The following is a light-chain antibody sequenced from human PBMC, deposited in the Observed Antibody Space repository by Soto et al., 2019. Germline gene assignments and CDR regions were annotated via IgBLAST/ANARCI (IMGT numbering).Light chain of an antibody. V-gene: IGKV3-11*01. J-gene: IGKJ4*01. CDR2: DAS. Sequence: EIVLTQSPATLSLSPGERATLSCRASQSVSNYLAWYQQKPSQAPRLLIYDASDRATGIPPRFSGSGSGTDFTLTISSLEPEDSAVYYCQHRTKWPPLTFGGGTKVEIK. CDR3: QHRTKWPPLT. CDR1: QSVSNY.